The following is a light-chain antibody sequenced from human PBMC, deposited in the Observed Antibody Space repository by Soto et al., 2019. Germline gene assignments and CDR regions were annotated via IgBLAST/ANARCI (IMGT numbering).Light chain of an antibody. CDR3: SSYRGSNIFVV. CDR1: SG. Sequence: QSVLTQPPSASGSPGQSVTISCTGTSGVSWYQQHPGKAPKLLIYEVTKRPSGVPDRFSGSKSGNTASLTVSGLQAEDEADYYCSSYRGSNIFVVFGGGTQLTVL. V-gene: IGLV2-8*01. J-gene: IGLJ2*01. CDR2: EVT.